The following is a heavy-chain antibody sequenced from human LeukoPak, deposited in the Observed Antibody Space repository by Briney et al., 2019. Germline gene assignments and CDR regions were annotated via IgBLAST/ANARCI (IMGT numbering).Heavy chain of an antibody. CDR1: GYSIGSGYY. J-gene: IGHJ6*03. V-gene: IGHV4-38-2*01. CDR3: ARFVFGYYSHMDV. D-gene: IGHD3-10*01. Sequence: SETLSLTCAVSGYSIGSGYYWGWIRQPPGKGLEWIGGIYHSGTTYYNPSLKSRVTISVDTSKNQFSLNLSSVTAADTAVYCCARFVFGYYSHMDVWGKGTTVTVSS. CDR2: IYHSGTT.